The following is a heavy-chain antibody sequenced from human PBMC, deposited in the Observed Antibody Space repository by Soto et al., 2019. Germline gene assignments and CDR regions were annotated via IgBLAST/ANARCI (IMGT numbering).Heavy chain of an antibody. J-gene: IGHJ6*02. Sequence: EVQLVESGGCLVQPGGSLRLSCGASGFTFRTYWLSWVRQVPGKGLEWVANINQDGSEKNYVDSVKGRFTISRDNAKNSLYLQMSSLRAEDTALYYCARDGSTSWYSYDYHGMDVWGQGTTVTVSS. CDR2: INQDGSEK. D-gene: IGHD5-18*01. CDR1: GFTFRTYW. V-gene: IGHV3-7*05. CDR3: ARDGSTSWYSYDYHGMDV.